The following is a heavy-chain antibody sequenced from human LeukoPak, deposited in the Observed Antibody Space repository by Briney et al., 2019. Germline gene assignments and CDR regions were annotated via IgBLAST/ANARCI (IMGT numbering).Heavy chain of an antibody. CDR3: ARDPGAFDI. Sequence: SQTLSLTCGISGDSVSINSVAWNWSRQSPSRGLEWLGRTYYRSKWYNDYAVSVKSRITIHPDTSKNQFSLQLNSVTSEDTAIYYCARDPGAFDIWGQGTVVTVSS. D-gene: IGHD3-10*01. CDR1: GDSVSINSVA. J-gene: IGHJ3*02. CDR2: TYYRSKWYN. V-gene: IGHV6-1*01.